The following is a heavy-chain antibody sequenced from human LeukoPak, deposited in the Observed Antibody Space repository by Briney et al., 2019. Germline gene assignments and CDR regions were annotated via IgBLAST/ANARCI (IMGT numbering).Heavy chain of an antibody. CDR2: IRGSGGGT. D-gene: IGHD2-21*02. CDR3: VKARMPHCGTDCLES. CDR1: GFTVSSNY. V-gene: IGHV3-23*01. Sequence: GASLRLSCAASGFTVSSNYMSCVRPAPGKGLEWVSVIRGSGGGTYYADSVKGRFTISRDNSKNTVYLQMNSLRAEDTAVYYCVKARMPHCGTDCLESWGQGTLVTVSS. J-gene: IGHJ4*02.